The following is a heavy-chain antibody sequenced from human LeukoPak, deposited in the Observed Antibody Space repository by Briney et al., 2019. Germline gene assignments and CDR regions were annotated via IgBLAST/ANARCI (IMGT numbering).Heavy chain of an antibody. CDR1: GYTFTGYY. D-gene: IGHD3-16*02. CDR3: ARTHFYVWGSYRYGRYFDY. CDR2: INPNSGGT. Sequence: EASVKVSCKASGYTFTGYYMHWVRQAPGQGLEWMGWINPNSGGTNYAQKFQGRVTMTRDTSISTAYMELSRLRSDDTAVYYYARTHFYVWGSYRYGRYFDYWGQGTLVTVSS. J-gene: IGHJ4*02. V-gene: IGHV1-2*02.